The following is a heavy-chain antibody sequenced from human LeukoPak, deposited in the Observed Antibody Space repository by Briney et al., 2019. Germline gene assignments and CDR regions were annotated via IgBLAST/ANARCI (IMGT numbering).Heavy chain of an antibody. J-gene: IGHJ3*02. CDR2: ISGSGGST. CDR1: GFTFSSYA. CDR3: AKDIPRYCSGGSCSYGALDI. D-gene: IGHD2-15*01. V-gene: IGHV3-23*01. Sequence: GGSLRLSCAASGFTFSSYAMSWVRQAPGKGLEWVSAISGSGGSTYYADSVKGRFTISRDNSKNTLYLQMNSLRAEDTAVYYCAKDIPRYCSGGSCSYGALDIWGQGTMVTVSS.